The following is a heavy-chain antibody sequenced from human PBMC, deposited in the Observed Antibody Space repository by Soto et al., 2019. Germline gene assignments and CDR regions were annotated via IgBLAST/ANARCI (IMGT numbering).Heavy chain of an antibody. J-gene: IGHJ4*02. Sequence: SETLSLTCTVSGGSISSGGYYWSWIRQHPGKGLEWIGYIYYSGSTYYNPSLKSRVTISVDTSKNQFSLKLSSVTAADTAVYYCARDKSWGSYRYWGQGTLVTVSS. CDR2: IYYSGST. D-gene: IGHD3-16*02. V-gene: IGHV4-31*03. CDR3: ARDKSWGSYRY. CDR1: GGSISSGGYY.